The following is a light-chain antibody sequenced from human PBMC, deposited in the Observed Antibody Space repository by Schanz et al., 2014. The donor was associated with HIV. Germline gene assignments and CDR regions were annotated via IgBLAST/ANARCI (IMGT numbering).Light chain of an antibody. CDR1: GSEFGTSLS. V-gene: IGLV2-14*02. J-gene: IGLJ1*01. Sequence: QSALTQPASVSGPPGQSITFSCTGGGSEFGTSLSVSWYQQHPGKAPKLILYDDTQRPSEYSDRFSGSKSGNTASLTISGLQAEDEADYYCSSFSTSDTPIFGTGTKVTVL. CDR3: SSFSTSDTPI. CDR2: DDT.